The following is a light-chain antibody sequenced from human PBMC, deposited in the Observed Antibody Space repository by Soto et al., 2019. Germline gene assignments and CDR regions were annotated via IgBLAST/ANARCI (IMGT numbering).Light chain of an antibody. CDR1: SSDVGGYNY. CDR3: SSYTASSTVV. V-gene: IGLV2-14*03. J-gene: IGLJ2*01. CDR2: DVS. Sequence: QSALTQPASVSGSPGQSITISCTGTSSDVGGYNYVSWYQQHPGKAPKLMIYDVSDWPSGVSYRFSGSKSGNTASLTISGLQAEDEADYYCSSYTASSTVVFGGGTKLTVL.